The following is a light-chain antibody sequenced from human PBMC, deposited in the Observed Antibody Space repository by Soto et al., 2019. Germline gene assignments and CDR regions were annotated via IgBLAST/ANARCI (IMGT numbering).Light chain of an antibody. Sequence: DIQMTQSPSTLSASVGDRVTITCRASQNINNWLACYQHKPGKAPKVLIYDASSLESGVPSRFSGSASGTEFTLTISSLQPDDFATYYCQQYNTYSTFGQGTKVDIK. CDR3: QQYNTYST. J-gene: IGKJ1*01. V-gene: IGKV1-5*01. CDR1: QNINNW. CDR2: DAS.